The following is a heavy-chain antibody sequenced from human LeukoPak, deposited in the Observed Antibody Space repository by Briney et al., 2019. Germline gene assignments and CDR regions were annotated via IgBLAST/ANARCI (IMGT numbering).Heavy chain of an antibody. V-gene: IGHV3-66*01. J-gene: IGHJ1*01. D-gene: IGHD3-22*01. Sequence: PGGSLRLSCAASGFSVSSNYMSWVRQAPGKGLEWVSIIYRSGGTDYTDSVRGRFSISRDNSKNTLYLQMNSVRAEDTAVYFCVMGYYDDSSGYSPFGYFQHWGQGTPVTVSS. CDR3: VMGYYDDSSGYSPFGYFQH. CDR1: GFSVSSNY. CDR2: IYRSGGT.